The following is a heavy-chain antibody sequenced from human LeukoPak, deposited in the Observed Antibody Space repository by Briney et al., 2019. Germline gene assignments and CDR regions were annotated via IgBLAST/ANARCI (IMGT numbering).Heavy chain of an antibody. CDR2: ISSSSSYI. D-gene: IGHD3-22*01. CDR3: ARDTYYYDSSGSEGGSFDI. CDR1: GFTFSSYS. Sequence: GGSLRLSCAASGFTFSSYSMNWVRPAPGKGLEWVSSISSSSSYIYYADSVKGRFTISRDNAKNSLYLQMNSLRAEDTAVYYCARDTYYYDSSGSEGGSFDIWGQGTMVTVSS. J-gene: IGHJ3*02. V-gene: IGHV3-21*01.